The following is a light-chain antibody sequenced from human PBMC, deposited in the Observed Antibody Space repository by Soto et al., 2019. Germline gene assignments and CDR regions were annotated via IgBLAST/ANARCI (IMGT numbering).Light chain of an antibody. V-gene: IGKV3-20*01. CDR3: QQYGRSPPIT. CDR1: QSISSY. CDR2: GAS. J-gene: IGKJ5*01. Sequence: DIELTQSPSTLSSYRGDRAPVTGRASQSISSYLAWYQKKPGQAPRLLIYGASSSATGSPDRFSRSGSCTDLALTISTLDPEYVAVYSCQQYGRSPPITCGQGTRLDIK.